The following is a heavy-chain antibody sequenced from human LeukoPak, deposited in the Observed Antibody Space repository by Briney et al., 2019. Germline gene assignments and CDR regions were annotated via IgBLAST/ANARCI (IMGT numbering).Heavy chain of an antibody. Sequence: SVKLSCKASGVTFSSYAISCVRQAPRQRVEWMGGIIRIFGTAKYARKFQGRVTITTDESTSTAYMELSSLRSEDTAVYYCARGGSYYILWGQGTLVTVSS. J-gene: IGHJ4*02. V-gene: IGHV1-69*05. D-gene: IGHD1-26*01. CDR2: IIRIFGTA. CDR1: GVTFSSYA. CDR3: ARGGSYYIL.